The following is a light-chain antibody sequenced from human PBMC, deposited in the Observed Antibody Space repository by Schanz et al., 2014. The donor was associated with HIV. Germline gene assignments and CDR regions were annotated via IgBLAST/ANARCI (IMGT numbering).Light chain of an antibody. CDR1: SSDVGGYNY. CDR2: EVR. V-gene: IGLV2-14*01. CDR3: SSYTSSRTWV. J-gene: IGLJ3*02. Sequence: QSALTQPPSASGSPGQSVTISCTGTSSDVGGYNYVSWFQHHPGEAPKMMIFEVRERPSGVSGRFSGSKSDNTASLTISGLQAEDEADYYCSSYTSSRTWVFGGGTKLTVL.